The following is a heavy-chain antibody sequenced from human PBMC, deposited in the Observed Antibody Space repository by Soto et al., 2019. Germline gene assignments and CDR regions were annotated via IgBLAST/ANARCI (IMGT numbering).Heavy chain of an antibody. Sequence: ASVEVSCKASGYTFTGYYMHWVRQAPGQGLEWMGWINPNSGGTNYAQKFQGWVTMTRDTSISTAYMELSRLRSDDTAVYYCARVNSSGWYGLDYWGQGTLVTVSS. CDR2: INPNSGGT. CDR1: GYTFTGYY. V-gene: IGHV1-2*04. CDR3: ARVNSSGWYGLDY. D-gene: IGHD6-19*01. J-gene: IGHJ4*02.